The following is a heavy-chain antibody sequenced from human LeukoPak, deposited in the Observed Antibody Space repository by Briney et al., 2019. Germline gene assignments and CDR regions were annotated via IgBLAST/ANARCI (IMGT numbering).Heavy chain of an antibody. J-gene: IGHJ4*02. CDR1: GFTFSSYG. V-gene: IGHV3-30*03. D-gene: IGHD1-26*01. CDR3: ARGLSWELPYYFDY. Sequence: GRSLRLSCAASGFTFSSYGMHWVRQAPGKGLEWVAVISYDGSNKYYADSVKGRFTISRDNSKNTLDLQMNSLRAEDTAVYYCARGLSWELPYYFDYWGQGTLVTVSS. CDR2: ISYDGSNK.